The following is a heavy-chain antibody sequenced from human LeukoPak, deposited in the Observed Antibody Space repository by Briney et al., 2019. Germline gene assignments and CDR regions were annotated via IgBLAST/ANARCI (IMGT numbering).Heavy chain of an antibody. CDR1: GFTFSSCA. Sequence: PGGSLRLSCAASGFTFSSCAMSWVRQAPGKGLEWVSYISSSSSTIYYADSVKGRFTISRDNAKNSLYLQMNSLRAEDTAVYYCARVEDCSSTSCYYYYGMDVWGQGTTVTVSS. V-gene: IGHV3-48*01. CDR2: ISSSSSTI. J-gene: IGHJ6*02. CDR3: ARVEDCSSTSCYYYYGMDV. D-gene: IGHD2-2*01.